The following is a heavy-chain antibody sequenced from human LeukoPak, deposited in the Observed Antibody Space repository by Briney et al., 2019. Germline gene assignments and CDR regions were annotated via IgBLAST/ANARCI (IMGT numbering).Heavy chain of an antibody. CDR1: GGSSSSDSHY. Sequence: SETLSLTCTASGGSSSSDSHYWGWIRQPPGKGLEWIGSISYSGGTYYNVSLKSRVTISVDTSKNHFSLKLSCVTAADTAVYYCARQRDHGFFDYWGQGTLVTVSS. V-gene: IGHV4-39*01. D-gene: IGHD4-17*01. J-gene: IGHJ4*02. CDR2: ISYSGGT. CDR3: ARQRDHGFFDY.